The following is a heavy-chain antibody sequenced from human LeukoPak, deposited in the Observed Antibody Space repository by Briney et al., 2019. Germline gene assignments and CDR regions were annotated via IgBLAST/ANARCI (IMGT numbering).Heavy chain of an antibody. CDR3: ARDHPDMVRGVHFDY. D-gene: IGHD3-10*01. Sequence: PGGSLRLSCAASGFTFSSYSMNWVRQAPGKGLEWVSYISSSSSTIYYADSVKGRFTISRDNAKNSLYLQMNSLRAEDTAVYYCARDHPDMVRGVHFDYWGQGTLVTVSS. V-gene: IGHV3-48*04. CDR1: GFTFSSYS. J-gene: IGHJ4*02. CDR2: ISSSSSTI.